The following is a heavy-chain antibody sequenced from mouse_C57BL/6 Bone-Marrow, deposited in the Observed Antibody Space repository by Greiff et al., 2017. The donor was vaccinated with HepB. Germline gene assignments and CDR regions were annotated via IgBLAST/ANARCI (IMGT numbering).Heavy chain of an antibody. CDR2: IDPSDSYT. CDR3: ARERDYDGYFDV. CDR1: GYTFTSYW. D-gene: IGHD2-4*01. Sequence: QVQLQQPGAELVRPGTSVKLSCKASGYTFTSYWMHWVKQMPGQGLEWIGVIDPSDSYTNYNQKFKGKATLTVDTSSSTAYMQLSSLTSEDSAVYYCARERDYDGYFDVWGTGTTVTVSS. V-gene: IGHV1-59*01. J-gene: IGHJ1*03.